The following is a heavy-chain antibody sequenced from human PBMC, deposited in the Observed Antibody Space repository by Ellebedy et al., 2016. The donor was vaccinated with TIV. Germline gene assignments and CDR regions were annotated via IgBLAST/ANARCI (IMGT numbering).Heavy chain of an antibody. Sequence: GESLKISCAVSGFTVSSSYMSWVRQAPGKGLEWVSLISNEGTTYYADSVKGRFTISRDDSKNTLFLQMNSLRPEDTAVYYCAKDLGRWLDYFDYWGQGTLVTVSS. J-gene: IGHJ4*02. CDR3: AKDLGRWLDYFDY. CDR1: GFTVSSSY. D-gene: IGHD6-19*01. V-gene: IGHV3-66*01. CDR2: ISNEGTT.